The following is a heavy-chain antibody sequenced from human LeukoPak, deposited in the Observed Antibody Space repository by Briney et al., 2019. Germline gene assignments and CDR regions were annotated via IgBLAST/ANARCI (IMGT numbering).Heavy chain of an antibody. Sequence: GGSLCPSSAVSGFTFSSYGMNWVRQAPGKGLEWVSYISTSSNRIDYADSVKGRYTMSRDNAKNLLYLQMNSLRDEDTAMYYCARVSAPGTSGWYFGYWGEASLVTVSS. CDR1: GFTFSSYG. V-gene: IGHV3-48*02. D-gene: IGHD6-19*01. CDR3: ARVSAPGTSGWYFGY. CDR2: ISTSSNRI. J-gene: IGHJ4*02.